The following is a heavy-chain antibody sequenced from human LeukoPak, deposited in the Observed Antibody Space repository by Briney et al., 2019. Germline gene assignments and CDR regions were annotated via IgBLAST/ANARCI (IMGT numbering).Heavy chain of an antibody. D-gene: IGHD2-2*01. CDR3: ARVIGYCSSTSCYGGYYYMDV. Sequence: GASVKVSCKASGGTFGSYAISWVRQAPGQGLEWMGGIIPIFGTANYAQKFQGRVTITTDESTSTAYMELSSLRSEDTAVYYCARVIGYCSSTSCYGGYYYMDVWGKGTTVTVSS. CDR2: IIPIFGTA. J-gene: IGHJ6*03. V-gene: IGHV1-69*05. CDR1: GGTFGSYA.